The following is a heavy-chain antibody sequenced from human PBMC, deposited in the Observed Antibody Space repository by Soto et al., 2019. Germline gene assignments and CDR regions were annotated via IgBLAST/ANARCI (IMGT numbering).Heavy chain of an antibody. Sequence: PSDTLSLTCTVSGGSISIYYWSWIRQPPGKGLEWIGYIYHSGSTYYNPSLKSRVTISVDRSKNQFSLKLSSVTAADTAVYYCARRILTWNWFDPWGQGTLVTVSS. CDR3: ARRILTWNWFDP. CDR2: IYHSGST. J-gene: IGHJ5*02. V-gene: IGHV4-59*12. D-gene: IGHD7-27*01. CDR1: GGSISIYY.